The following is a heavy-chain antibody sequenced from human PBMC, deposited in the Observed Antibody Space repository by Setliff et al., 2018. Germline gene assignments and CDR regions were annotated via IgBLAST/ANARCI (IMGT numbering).Heavy chain of an antibody. CDR1: GDSISSGSYY. V-gene: IGHV4-31*03. CDR3: ARVADGSGSFYLGFDY. Sequence: PSETLSLTCTVSGDSISSGSYYWNWIRQHPEKGLEWLGYIFHSGSTHHNSSLKSRITISIDTSKNHFSLELNSVTAADSAVYYCARVADGSGSFYLGFDYWGQGILVTVSS. J-gene: IGHJ4*02. D-gene: IGHD3-10*01. CDR2: IFHSGST.